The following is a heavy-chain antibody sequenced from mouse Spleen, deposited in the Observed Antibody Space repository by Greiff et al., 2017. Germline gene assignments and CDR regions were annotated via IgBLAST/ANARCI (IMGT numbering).Heavy chain of an antibody. Sequence: EVMLVESGGGLVKPGGSLKLSCAASGFTFSSYAMSWVRQTPEKRLEWVAAINSNGGSTYYPDTVKDRFTISRDNAKNTLYLQMSSLRSEDTALYYCARQYYDYSYYYAMDYWGQGTSVTVSS. CDR2: INSNGGST. J-gene: IGHJ4*01. V-gene: IGHV5-6-2*01. CDR3: ARQYYDYSYYYAMDY. CDR1: GFTFSSYA. D-gene: IGHD2-4*01.